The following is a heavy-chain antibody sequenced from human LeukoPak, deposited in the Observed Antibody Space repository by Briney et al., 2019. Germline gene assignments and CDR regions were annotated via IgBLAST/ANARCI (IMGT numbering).Heavy chain of an antibody. D-gene: IGHD2-2*01. V-gene: IGHV3-21*01. CDR3: ARVDVVVPEDAFDI. CDR1: GFTFSSYS. J-gene: IGHJ3*02. Sequence: GGSLSLSCAASGFTFSSYSMNWVRQAPGKGLEWVSSISSSSSYIYYADSVKGRFTISRDNAKNSLYLQMNSLRAEDTAVYYCARVDVVVPEDAFDIWGQGTMVTVSS. CDR2: ISSSSSYI.